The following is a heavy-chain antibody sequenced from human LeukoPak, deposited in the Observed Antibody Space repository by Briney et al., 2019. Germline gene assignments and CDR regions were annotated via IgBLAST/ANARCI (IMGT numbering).Heavy chain of an antibody. CDR3: ARHRKHYDILTGSPYGMDV. CDR2: IYPGDSDT. CDR1: GYSFTSYW. D-gene: IGHD3-9*01. Sequence: GESLKISCKGSGYSFTSYWIGWVRQMPGKGREWMGIIYPGDSDTRYSPSFQGQVTISADKSISTAYLQWSSLKASDTAMYYCARHRKHYDILTGSPYGMDVWGKGTTVTVSS. V-gene: IGHV5-51*01. J-gene: IGHJ6*04.